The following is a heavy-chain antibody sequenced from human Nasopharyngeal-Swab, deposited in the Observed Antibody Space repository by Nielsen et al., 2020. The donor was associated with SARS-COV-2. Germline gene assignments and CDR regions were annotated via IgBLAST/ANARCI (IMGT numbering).Heavy chain of an antibody. J-gene: IGHJ4*02. D-gene: IGHD3-10*01. CDR3: ARGRSSGSYYNVLFDY. CDR2: INHSGST. Sequence: SETLSLTCAVYGGSFSGYYWSWIRQPPGKGLEWIGEINHSGSTNYNPSLKSRVTISVDTSKNQFSLKLSSVTAADTAVYYCARGRSSGSYYNVLFDYWGQGTLVTVSS. V-gene: IGHV4-34*01. CDR1: GGSFSGYY.